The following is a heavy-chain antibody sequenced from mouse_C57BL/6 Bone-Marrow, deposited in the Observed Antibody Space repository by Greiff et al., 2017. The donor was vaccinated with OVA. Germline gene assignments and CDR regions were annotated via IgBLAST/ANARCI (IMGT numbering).Heavy chain of an antibody. D-gene: IGHD1-1*01. J-gene: IGHJ3*01. V-gene: IGHV1-59*01. CDR3: AREGGSSPFAY. CDR2: IDPSDSYT. Sequence: QVQLQQSGAELVRPGTSVKLSCKASGYTFTSYWMHWVKQRPGQGLEWIGVIDPSDSYTNYNQKFKGKATLTVDTSSSTAYMQLSSLTSEDSAVYYCAREGGSSPFAYWGQGTLVTVSA. CDR1: GYTFTSYW.